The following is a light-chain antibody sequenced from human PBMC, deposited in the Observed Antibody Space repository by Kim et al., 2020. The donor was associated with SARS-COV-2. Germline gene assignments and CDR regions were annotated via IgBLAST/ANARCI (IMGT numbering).Light chain of an antibody. CDR1: SLRSYY. Sequence: SSELTQDPAVSVALGQTVRITCQGDSLRSYYASWYQQKPGQAPVLVIYGKNNRPSGIPDRFSCSSSGNTASLTIPGAQAEDEADYYCNSRDNSGNHVVFG. CDR2: GKN. V-gene: IGLV3-19*01. J-gene: IGLJ2*01. CDR3: NSRDNSGNHVV.